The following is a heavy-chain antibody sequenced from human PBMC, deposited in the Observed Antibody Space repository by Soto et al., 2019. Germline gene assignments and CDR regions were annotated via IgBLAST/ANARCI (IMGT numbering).Heavy chain of an antibody. CDR2: IYYTGNT. J-gene: IGHJ4*02. CDR3: AREGGDVVDY. Sequence: QVQLQESGPGLVKPSQTLSLTCTVSGGSISSTTSYWSWIRQHPGEGLEWIGYIYYTGNTYYNPSLKSRVTISVDTSENQFSLKLTSVTVADTAVYYCAREGGDVVDYWGQGALVTVSS. CDR1: GGSISSTTSY. V-gene: IGHV4-31*03. D-gene: IGHD3-16*01.